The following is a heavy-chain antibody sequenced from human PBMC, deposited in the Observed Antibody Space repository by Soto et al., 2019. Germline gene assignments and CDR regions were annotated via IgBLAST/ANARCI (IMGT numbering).Heavy chain of an antibody. CDR1: GYTFTSYY. CDR2: INPSGGST. D-gene: IGHD3-22*01. V-gene: IGHV1-46*01. Sequence: GASVKVSCKASGYTFTSYYMHWVRQAPGQGLEWMGIINPSGGSTSYAQKFQGRVTITRDTSASTAYMELSSLRSEDTAVYYCARDYDISGYPRYYFDYWGQGTLVTVSS. CDR3: ARDYDISGYPRYYFDY. J-gene: IGHJ4*02.